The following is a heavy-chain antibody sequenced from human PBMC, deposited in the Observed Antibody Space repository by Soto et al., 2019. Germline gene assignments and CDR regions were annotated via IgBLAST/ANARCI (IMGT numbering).Heavy chain of an antibody. D-gene: IGHD3-22*01. CDR3: ARAPKGYYYDSSGYYLDY. Sequence: SETLSLTCTVSGGSISSYXWSXIRQPPGKGLEWIGYIYYSGSTNYNPSLKSRVTISVDTSKNQFSLKLSSVTAADTAVYYCARAPKGYYYDSSGYYLDYWGQGTLVTVSS. CDR1: GGSISSYX. CDR2: IYYSGST. V-gene: IGHV4-59*01. J-gene: IGHJ4*02.